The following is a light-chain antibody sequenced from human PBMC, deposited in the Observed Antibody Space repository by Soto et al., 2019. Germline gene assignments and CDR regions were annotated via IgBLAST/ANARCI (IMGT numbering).Light chain of an antibody. J-gene: IGKJ1*01. V-gene: IGKV1-5*01. CDR1: QSINSL. Sequence: DIQMTQSPSTLSASVGDRVTITCRASQSINSLLAWYHQEPLKAPKLLIYDACSLGSGVPSRFSGSGAGTEFILTSSSQQPDDFATYCRQHYNNYWTSGQGPEGKIK. CDR2: DAC. CDR3: QHYNNYWT.